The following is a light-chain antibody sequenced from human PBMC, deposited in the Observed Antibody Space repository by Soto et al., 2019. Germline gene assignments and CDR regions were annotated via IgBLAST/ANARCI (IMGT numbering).Light chain of an antibody. CDR1: QGIRND. CDR3: LQKYFSPFN. V-gene: IGKV1-6*01. J-gene: IGKJ3*01. CDR2: AAS. Sequence: AIQMTQAPSSLSASVGGRVTITCRASQGIRNDLDWFQQKPGKAPKLLIYAASNLQSGVPARFSGSGSGTDFTLTISSLQPEDFATYYCLQKYFSPFNCGPGTKVDI.